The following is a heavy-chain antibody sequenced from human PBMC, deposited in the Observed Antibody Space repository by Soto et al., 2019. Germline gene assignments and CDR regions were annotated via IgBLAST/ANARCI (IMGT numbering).Heavy chain of an antibody. CDR3: VRSRSGAVADSFDD. J-gene: IGHJ4*02. CDR2: ISKDGSNT. CDR1: GFPFSRHA. Sequence: QVQLVESGGGVVQPGRSLRVSCAASGFPFSRHAIHWVRQAPVKGLEWVAVISKDGSNTYYVDYVKGRFTISRDNSKNTLYLQMNSLGDEDTAVYYCVRSRSGAVADSFDDWCPGTQVTVSA. D-gene: IGHD2-15*01. V-gene: IGHV3-30*04.